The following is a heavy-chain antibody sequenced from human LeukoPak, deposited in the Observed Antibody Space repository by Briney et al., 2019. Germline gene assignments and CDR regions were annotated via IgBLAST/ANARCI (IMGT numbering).Heavy chain of an antibody. J-gene: IGHJ1*01. CDR2: INHNGST. CDR1: GGSFSGYY. Sequence: SETLSLNCVVYGGSFSGYYWTWIRQPPGKGLEWIGEINHNGSTNYNPSLKSRVTMSVDTSKNQFSLRLTSVTAADTAVYFCARERDTPGINYLEPWGQGTLVTVSS. V-gene: IGHV4-34*01. CDR3: ARERDTPGINYLEP. D-gene: IGHD2/OR15-2a*01.